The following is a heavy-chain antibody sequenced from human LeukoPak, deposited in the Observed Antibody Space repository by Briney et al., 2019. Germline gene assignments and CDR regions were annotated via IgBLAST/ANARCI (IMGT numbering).Heavy chain of an antibody. CDR1: GFTFSSYA. CDR2: ISGSDGST. Sequence: GGSLRLSCAASGFTFSSYAMTWARQAPDKGLEWVSAISGSDGSTYYADSVKGRFTISRDDSQNTLYLQMNSLSAEDTAVYYCAKVETSGGANCYALDYWGQGTLVTVSS. J-gene: IGHJ4*02. CDR3: AKVETSGGANCYALDY. D-gene: IGHD2-2*01. V-gene: IGHV3-23*01.